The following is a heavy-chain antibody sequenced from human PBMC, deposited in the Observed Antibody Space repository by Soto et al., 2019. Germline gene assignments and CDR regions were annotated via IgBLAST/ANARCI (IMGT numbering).Heavy chain of an antibody. V-gene: IGHV1-8*01. Sequence: GASVKVSCKASGYTFTSYDINWVRQAPGQGLEWMGWMSPNTGNTGQAQRFQGGLTMTRNTSISTAYMELTRLRSEDTAVYYCAISDCSGGSCYMLDYWGQGTLVTVS. D-gene: IGHD2-15*01. CDR1: GYTFTSYD. CDR3: AISDCSGGSCYMLDY. J-gene: IGHJ4*02. CDR2: MSPNTGNT.